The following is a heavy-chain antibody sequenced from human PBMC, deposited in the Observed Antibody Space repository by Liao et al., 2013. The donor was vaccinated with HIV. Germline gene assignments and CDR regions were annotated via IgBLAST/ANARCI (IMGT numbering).Heavy chain of an antibody. CDR3: ALGYCSGGSCYPRGAFDI. V-gene: IGHV4-4*07. CDR2: IYTSGST. J-gene: IGHJ3*02. D-gene: IGHD2-15*01. Sequence: QVQLQESGPGLVKPSETLPLTCTVSGGSISSFQWNWIRQPAGKGLEWIGRIYTSGSTNYNPSLKSRVTMSVDTSKNQFSLKLSSVTAADTAVYYCALGYCSGGSCYPRGAFDIWGQGDNGHRLL. CDR1: GGSISSFQ.